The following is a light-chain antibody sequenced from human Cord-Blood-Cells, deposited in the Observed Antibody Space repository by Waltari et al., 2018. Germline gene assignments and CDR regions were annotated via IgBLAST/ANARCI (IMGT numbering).Light chain of an antibody. CDR3: QQFNSYPLT. Sequence: DIQLTQSPSFLSASVGDRVTITCRASQGISSYLAWYQQTPGKAPKLLIYAASTLQSGVPSRFSGSGSWTEFTVTISSLQPEDFATYYCQQFNSYPLTVGGGTKVEIK. CDR1: QGISSY. J-gene: IGKJ4*01. V-gene: IGKV1-9*01. CDR2: AAS.